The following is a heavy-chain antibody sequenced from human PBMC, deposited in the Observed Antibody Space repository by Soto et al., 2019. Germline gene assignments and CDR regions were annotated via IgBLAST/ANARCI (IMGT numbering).Heavy chain of an antibody. CDR2: ISYDGSNK. CDR1: GFTFSSYA. V-gene: IGHV3-30-3*01. J-gene: IGHJ4*02. CDR3: PRGGDEGPHYFDY. D-gene: IGHD3-16*01. Sequence: QVQLVESGGGVVQPGRSLRLSCAASGFTFSSYAMHWVRQAPGKGLEWVAVISYDGSNKYYADSVKGRFTITRDNSNNTLFSEMNSLKAEATAVYYCPRGGDEGPHYFDYWGQGTLVTVSS.